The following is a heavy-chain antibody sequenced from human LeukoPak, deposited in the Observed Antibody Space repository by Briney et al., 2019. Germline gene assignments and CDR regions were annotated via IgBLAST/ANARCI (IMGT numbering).Heavy chain of an antibody. Sequence: GGSLRLSCAASGFTFSSYAMHWVRQAPGKGLEWVAVISYDGSNKYYADSVKGRFTISRDNSKNTLYLQMNSLRAEDTAVYYCAKDKSNWNDVDWFDPWGQGTLVTVSS. CDR2: ISYDGSNK. CDR3: AKDKSNWNDVDWFDP. J-gene: IGHJ5*02. CDR1: GFTFSSYA. D-gene: IGHD1-1*01. V-gene: IGHV3-30-3*01.